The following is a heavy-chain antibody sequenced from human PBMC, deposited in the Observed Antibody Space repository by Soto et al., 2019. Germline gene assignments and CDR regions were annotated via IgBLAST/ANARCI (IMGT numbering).Heavy chain of an antibody. V-gene: IGHV1-58*01. Sequence: PVKVSCKVSGFPFTSSAVEWVLQTLRQRLELIGWIVVGSGNTNYAQKFQEIVTITRDMSTSTAYMELSSLRSVDTAEYYCAAPLXTSGYSYGDYYYHGMDVWGQGTTVTVSS. CDR3: AAPLXTSGYSYGDYYYHGMDV. CDR2: IVVGSGNT. D-gene: IGHD5-18*01. J-gene: IGHJ6*02. CDR1: GFPFTSSA.